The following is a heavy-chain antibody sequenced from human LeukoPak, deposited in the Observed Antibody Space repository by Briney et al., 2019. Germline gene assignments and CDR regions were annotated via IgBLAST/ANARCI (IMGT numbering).Heavy chain of an antibody. J-gene: IGHJ4*02. V-gene: IGHV3-74*01. Sequence: PGGSLRLSCAASGFTFSRYWMHWVRQTPGKGLVWVARIATDGSRTTYADSVRGRFAISRDNAKNTLYLQMNSLRAEDTAIYYCVGGYDPHYWGQGTLVTVSS. CDR1: GFTFSRYW. CDR3: VGGYDPHY. D-gene: IGHD2-8*02. CDR2: IATDGSRT.